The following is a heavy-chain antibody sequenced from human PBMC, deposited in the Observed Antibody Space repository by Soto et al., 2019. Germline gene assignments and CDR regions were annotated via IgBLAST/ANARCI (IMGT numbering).Heavy chain of an antibody. Sequence: SETLSLTCTVSGGSISSYYWSWIRQPPGKGLEWIGYIYYSGSTNYNPSLKSRVTISVDTSKNQFSLKLSSVTAADTAVYYCARVSKLIYSGSYYFWFDPWGQGTLVTVSS. V-gene: IGHV4-59*01. D-gene: IGHD1-26*01. CDR2: IYYSGST. J-gene: IGHJ5*02. CDR3: ARVSKLIYSGSYYFWFDP. CDR1: GGSISSYY.